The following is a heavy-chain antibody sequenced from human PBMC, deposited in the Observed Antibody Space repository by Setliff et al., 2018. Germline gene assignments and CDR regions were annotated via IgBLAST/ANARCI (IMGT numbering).Heavy chain of an antibody. D-gene: IGHD3-22*01. CDR2: IYTSGST. CDR1: GASISSGGYY. V-gene: IGHV4-61*09. CDR3: VTAASARSRWYDMGWFDP. Sequence: PSETLSLTCTVSGASISSGGYYWTWIRQPAGKALEWIGHIYTSGSTNYNPSLKSRVTLSVDTSKNQFSLKLSSVTAADTAVYYCVTAASARSRWYDMGWFDPWGQGTLVTVSS. J-gene: IGHJ5*02.